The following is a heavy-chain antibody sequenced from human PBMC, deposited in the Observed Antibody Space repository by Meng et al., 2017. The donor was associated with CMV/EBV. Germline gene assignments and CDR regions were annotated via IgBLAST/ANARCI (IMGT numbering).Heavy chain of an antibody. CDR2: IYYSGST. V-gene: IGHV4-59*01. CDR3: ARGAGYSSSWYPYYYGMDV. CDR1: GGSISSYY. D-gene: IGHD6-13*01. J-gene: IGHJ6*02. Sequence: SETLSLTCTVSGGSISSYYWSWIRQPPGKGLEWIGYIYYSGSTNYNPSLKSRVTISVDTSKNQFALRLSSVTAADTAVYYCARGAGYSSSWYPYYYGMDVWGQGTTVTVSS.